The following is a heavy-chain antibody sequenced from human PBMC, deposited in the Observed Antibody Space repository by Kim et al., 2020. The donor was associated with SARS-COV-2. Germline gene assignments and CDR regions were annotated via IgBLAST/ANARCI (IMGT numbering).Heavy chain of an antibody. CDR2: INPNSGGT. Sequence: ASVKVSCKASGYTFTGYYMHWVRQAPGQGLEWMGWINPNSGGTNYAQKFQGRVTMTRDTSISTAYMELSRLRSDDTAVYYCARGIEVYDSSGYSQNWGQGTLVTVSS. CDR1: GYTFTGYY. J-gene: IGHJ4*02. D-gene: IGHD3-22*01. V-gene: IGHV1-2*02. CDR3: ARGIEVYDSSGYSQN.